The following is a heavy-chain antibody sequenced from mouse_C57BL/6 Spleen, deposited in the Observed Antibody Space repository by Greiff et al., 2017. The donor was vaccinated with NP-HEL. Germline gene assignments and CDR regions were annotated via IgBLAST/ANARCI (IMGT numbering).Heavy chain of an antibody. V-gene: IGHV1-50*01. D-gene: IGHD1-1*01. Sequence: QVQLQQPGAELVKPGASVKLSCKASGYTFTSYWMQWVKQRPGQGLEWIGEIDPSDSYTNYNQKFKGKATLTVDTSSSTAYMQLSSLTSEDSAVYYCARSGDYYGSSPFAYWGQGTLVTVSA. CDR3: ARSGDYYGSSPFAY. CDR1: GYTFTSYW. J-gene: IGHJ3*01. CDR2: IDPSDSYT.